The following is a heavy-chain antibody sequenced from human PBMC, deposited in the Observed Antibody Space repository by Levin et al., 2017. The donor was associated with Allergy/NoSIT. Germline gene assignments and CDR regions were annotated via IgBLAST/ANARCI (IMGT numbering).Heavy chain of an antibody. V-gene: IGHV5-51*01. CDR1: GYSFSSYW. CDR3: ARRSRGFSGYDFDY. J-gene: IGHJ4*02. CDR2: VYPGDSDT. Sequence: KYGESLKISCEGSGYSFSSYWIAWVRQMPGKGLEWMGIVYPGDSDTRYSPSFQGQVTISADKSISTAYLQWSSLKASDTAVYYCARRSRGFSGYDFDYWGQGTLVTVSS. D-gene: IGHD5-12*01.